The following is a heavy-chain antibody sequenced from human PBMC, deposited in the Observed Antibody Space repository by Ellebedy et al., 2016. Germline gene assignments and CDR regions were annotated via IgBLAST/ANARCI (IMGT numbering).Heavy chain of an antibody. CDR3: ARDLTIAVAERGFDY. CDR2: IWYDGSNK. CDR1: GFTFSSYG. V-gene: IGHV3-33*08. D-gene: IGHD6-19*01. J-gene: IGHJ4*02. Sequence: GESLKISCAASGFTFSSYGMHWVRQAPGKGLEWVAVIWYDGSNKYYADSVKGRFTISRDNSKNTLYLQMNSLRAEDTAVYYCARDLTIAVAERGFDYWGQGTLVTVSS.